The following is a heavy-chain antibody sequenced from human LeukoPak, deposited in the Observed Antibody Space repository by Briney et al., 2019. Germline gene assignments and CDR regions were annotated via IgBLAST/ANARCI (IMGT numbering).Heavy chain of an antibody. V-gene: IGHV1-2*02. CDR2: INPKTGDT. J-gene: IGHJ6*02. Sequence: GASVKVSCKASGYTFTGQYLYWARQTPGQGLEWMGWINPKTGDTDSAQKFQGRVTMTRDTSITTVYMELSSLTSDDTAVYYCARGYYGMDVWGQGTTVTVSS. CDR3: ARGYYGMDV. CDR1: GYTFTGQY.